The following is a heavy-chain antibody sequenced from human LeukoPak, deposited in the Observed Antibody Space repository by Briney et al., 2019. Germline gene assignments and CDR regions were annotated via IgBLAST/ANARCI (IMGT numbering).Heavy chain of an antibody. D-gene: IGHD1-20*01. V-gene: IGHV3-20*04. J-gene: IGHJ4*02. Sequence: GGSLRLSCAASGFTFDDYGMSWVRQAPGKGLEWVSGINWNGGSTGYADSVKGRFTISRDNAKNSLYLQMNSLRAEDTAVYYCARSRSLYNWNDFDYWGQGTLVTASS. CDR2: INWNGGST. CDR3: ARSRSLYNWNDFDY. CDR1: GFTFDDYG.